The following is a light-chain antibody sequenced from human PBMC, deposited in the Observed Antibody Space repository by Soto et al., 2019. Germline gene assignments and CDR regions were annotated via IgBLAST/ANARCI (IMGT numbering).Light chain of an antibody. V-gene: IGLV2-14*01. J-gene: IGLJ2*01. CDR1: SSDVGGYNY. CDR2: DVN. Sequence: QSALTQPASVSGSPGQSITISCTGTSSDVGGYNYVSWYQQHPGKAPKLMIYDVNNRPSGVSNRFSGYKSGNTASLTISGLRAEDEADYYCSSYTGSSTYVVFGGGTKLTVL. CDR3: SSYTGSSTYVV.